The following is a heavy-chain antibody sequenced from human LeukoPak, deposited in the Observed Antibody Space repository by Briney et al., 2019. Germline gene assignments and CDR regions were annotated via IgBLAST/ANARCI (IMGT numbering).Heavy chain of an antibody. CDR3: TTAGYSGYDYCGL. D-gene: IGHD5-12*01. J-gene: IGHJ2*01. CDR1: GFTFSNAW. CDR2: IKSKTDGGTT. V-gene: IGHV3-15*01. Sequence: GGSLRLSCAASGFTFSNAWMSWVRQAPGKGLEWAGRIKSKTDGGTTDYAAPVKGRFTISRDDSKNTLYLQMNSLKTEDTAVYYCTTAGYSGYDYCGLWGRGTLVTVSS.